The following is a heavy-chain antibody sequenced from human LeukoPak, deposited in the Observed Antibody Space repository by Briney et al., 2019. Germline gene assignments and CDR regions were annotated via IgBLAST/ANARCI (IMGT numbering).Heavy chain of an antibody. V-gene: IGHV4-4*02. CDR1: GGSISSSNW. CDR2: IYHSGST. Sequence: SETLSLTCAVSGGSISSSNWWSWVRQPPGKGLEWIGEIYHSGSTSYNPSLRSRVSIFVDASKNHFSLRLNSVTAADTAVYYCAKRGSQLERRWGLFAPWGQGTLVTVSS. D-gene: IGHD1-1*01. J-gene: IGHJ5*02. CDR3: AKRGSQLERRWGLFAP.